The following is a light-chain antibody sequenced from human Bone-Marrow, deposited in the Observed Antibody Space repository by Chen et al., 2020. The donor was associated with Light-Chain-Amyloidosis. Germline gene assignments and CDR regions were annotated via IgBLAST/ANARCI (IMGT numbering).Light chain of an antibody. CDR3: SSYTITNTLV. CDR1: SSDVGGDNY. V-gene: IGLV2-14*01. Sequence: QSALTQPASVSGSPGQSITISCTGTSSDVGGDNYVSWYQQHPDKAPKLILYEVTNRPSWVPDRFSGSKSDNTASLTISGLQTEDEADYFCSSYTITNTLVFGSGTRVTVL. CDR2: EVT. J-gene: IGLJ1*01.